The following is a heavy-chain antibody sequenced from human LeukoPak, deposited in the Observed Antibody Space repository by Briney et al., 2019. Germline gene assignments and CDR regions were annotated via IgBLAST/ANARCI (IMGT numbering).Heavy chain of an antibody. CDR3: ARDLIAVAGTLAY. D-gene: IGHD6-19*01. CDR1: GYTFTSYY. Sequence: ASVKVSCKASGYTFTSYYMHWVRHAPGQGLEWMGIINPSGGSTSYAQKFQGRVTMTRDTSTSTVCMELSSLRSEDTAVYYCARDLIAVAGTLAYWGQGTLVTVSS. CDR2: INPSGGST. J-gene: IGHJ4*02. V-gene: IGHV1-46*01.